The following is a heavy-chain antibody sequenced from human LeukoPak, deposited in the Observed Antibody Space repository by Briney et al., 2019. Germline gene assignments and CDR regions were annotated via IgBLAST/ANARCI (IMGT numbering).Heavy chain of an antibody. CDR3: ARAKGLPTYNWFDP. J-gene: IGHJ5*02. CDR2: IYHSGST. D-gene: IGHD4-11*01. CDR1: GYSISSGYY. V-gene: IGHV4-38-2*01. Sequence: SETLSLTCAVSGYSISSGYYWGWIRQPPGKGLEWIGSIYHSGSTYYNPSLKSRVTISVDTSKNQFSLKLSSVTAADTAVYYCARAKGLPTYNWFDPWGQGTLVTVSS.